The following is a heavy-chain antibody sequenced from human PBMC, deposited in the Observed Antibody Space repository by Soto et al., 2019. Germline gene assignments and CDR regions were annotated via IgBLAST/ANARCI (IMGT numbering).Heavy chain of an antibody. J-gene: IGHJ5*02. CDR1: GYTFTSYG. CDR2: ISAYNGNT. Sequence: ASVKVSCKASGYTFTSYGISWVRQAPGQGLEWMGWISAYNGNTNYAQKLQGRVTMTTDTSTSTAYMELRSLRSDDTAVYYCARDLGYYGSGSPDDNWSDPWGQGTLVTVSS. V-gene: IGHV1-18*01. CDR3: ARDLGYYGSGSPDDNWSDP. D-gene: IGHD3-10*01.